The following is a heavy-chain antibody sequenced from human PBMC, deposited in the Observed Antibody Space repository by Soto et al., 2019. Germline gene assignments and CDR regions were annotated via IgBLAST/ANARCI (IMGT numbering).Heavy chain of an antibody. CDR3: AREGPATTVTKMSWFDP. D-gene: IGHD4-17*01. Sequence: PGGSLRLSCAASGFTVRSNYMSWVRQAPGKGLEWVSVIYSGGSTYYADSVKGRFTISRDNSKNTLYLQMNSLRAEDTAVYYCAREGPATTVTKMSWFDPWGQGTLVTVSS. J-gene: IGHJ5*02. CDR2: IYSGGST. V-gene: IGHV3-66*01. CDR1: GFTVRSNY.